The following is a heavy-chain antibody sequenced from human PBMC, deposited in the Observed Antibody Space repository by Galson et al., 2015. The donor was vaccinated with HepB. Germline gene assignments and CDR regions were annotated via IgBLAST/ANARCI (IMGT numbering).Heavy chain of an antibody. D-gene: IGHD3-10*01. CDR3: ARDLTMVRGVISSRYFDY. CDR1: GFTFSSYS. Sequence: SLRLSCAASGFTFSSYSMNWVRQAPGKGLEWVSYISSSSSTIYYADSVKGRFTISRDNAKNSLYLQMNSLRDEDTAVYYCARDLTMVRGVISSRYFDYWGQGTLVTVSS. V-gene: IGHV3-48*02. CDR2: ISSSSSTI. J-gene: IGHJ4*02.